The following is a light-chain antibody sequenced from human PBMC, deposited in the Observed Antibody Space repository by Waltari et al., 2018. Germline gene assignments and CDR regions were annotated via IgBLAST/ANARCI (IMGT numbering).Light chain of an antibody. J-gene: IGKJ3*01. Sequence: EIVLKQSPATLSLSPGDRATLSCRASQSISSYLAWYQQKPGQAPRLHIYDASTRATGIPARFSGSGSVTDFTLTISSLEPEDFAIYYCQQRSKSFTFGPGTKVDIK. CDR3: QQRSKSFT. V-gene: IGKV3-11*01. CDR1: QSISSY. CDR2: DAS.